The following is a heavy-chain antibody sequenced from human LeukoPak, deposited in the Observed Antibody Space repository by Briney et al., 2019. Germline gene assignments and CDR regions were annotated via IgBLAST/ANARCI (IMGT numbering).Heavy chain of an antibody. CDR2: ISGSGGST. J-gene: IGHJ4*02. CDR3: AKDLWREVVAAFDY. V-gene: IGHV3-23*01. D-gene: IGHD2-15*01. Sequence: GGSLRLSCAASGFTFSSYAMSWVRQAPGKGLEWVSAISGSGGSTYYADSVKGRFTISRDNSKNTLFLQMNSLRAEDTAVYYCAKDLWREVVAAFDYWGQGTLVTVSS. CDR1: GFTFSSYA.